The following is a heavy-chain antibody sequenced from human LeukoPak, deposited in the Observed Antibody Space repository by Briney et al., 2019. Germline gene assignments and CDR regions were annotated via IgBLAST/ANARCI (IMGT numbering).Heavy chain of an antibody. CDR2: INSDGSDT. D-gene: IGHD4-17*01. Sequence: PGGSLGLSCAASGFTFSNFWMHWVRQAPGKGLVWVSRINSDGSDTSYADSVKGRLTISRDNAKNSLYLQMNSLRAEDTALYYCARAVGVLYGDYDGHYAFDIWGQGTMVTVSS. CDR3: ARAVGVLYGDYDGHYAFDI. V-gene: IGHV3-74*01. J-gene: IGHJ3*02. CDR1: GFTFSNFW.